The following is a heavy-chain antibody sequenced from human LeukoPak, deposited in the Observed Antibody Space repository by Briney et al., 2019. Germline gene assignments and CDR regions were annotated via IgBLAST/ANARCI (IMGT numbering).Heavy chain of an antibody. J-gene: IGHJ4*02. Sequence: PSETLSLTCTVSGGSISGGYWSWIRQPPGRGLEWVGYVYTSGSTNYNPSLKSQGTISVDTSKSQCALKLRSVNASNTAVYYCPKSYFDYSTYSYYYFKLWGQGALVSVPS. D-gene: IGHD4-11*01. V-gene: IGHV4-4*09. CDR2: VYTSGST. CDR1: GGSISGGY. CDR3: PKSYFDYSTYSYYYFKL.